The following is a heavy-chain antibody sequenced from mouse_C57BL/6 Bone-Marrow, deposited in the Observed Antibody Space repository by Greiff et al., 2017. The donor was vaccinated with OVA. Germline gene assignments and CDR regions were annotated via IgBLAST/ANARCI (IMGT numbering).Heavy chain of an antibody. D-gene: IGHD2-4*01. CDR2: IYPGDGDT. V-gene: IGHV1-82*01. Sequence: VQVVESGPELVKPGASVKISCKASGYAFSSSWMNWVKQRPGKGLEWIGRIYPGDGDTNYNGKFKGKATLTADKSSSTAYMQLSSLTSEDSAVYFCARADYYDYFDYWGQGTTLTVSS. CDR1: GYAFSSSW. J-gene: IGHJ2*01. CDR3: ARADYYDYFDY.